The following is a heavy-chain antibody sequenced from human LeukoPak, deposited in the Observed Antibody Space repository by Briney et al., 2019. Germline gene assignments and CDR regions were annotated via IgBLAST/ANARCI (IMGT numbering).Heavy chain of an antibody. CDR3: AKAPVEYSYGYFYCMDV. CDR2: ISAGGGST. V-gene: IGHV3-23*01. CDR1: GFTFSRYA. J-gene: IGHJ6*02. D-gene: IGHD5-18*01. Sequence: ETGGSLRLSCAASGFTFSRYAMSWVRQAPGKGLEWVSAISAGGGSTFYADSVKGRFTISRDNSKNTLYLQMNSLRAEDTAVYYCAKAPVEYSYGYFYCMDVWGQGTTVTVSS.